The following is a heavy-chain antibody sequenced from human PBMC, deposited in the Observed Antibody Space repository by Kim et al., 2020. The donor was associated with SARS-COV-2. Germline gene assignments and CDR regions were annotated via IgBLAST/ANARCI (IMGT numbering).Heavy chain of an antibody. Sequence: GGSLRLSCAASGFTFDDYAMHWVRQAPGKGLEWVSLISGDGGSTYYADSVKGRFTISRDNSKNSLYLQMNSLRTEDTALYYCAKDTLPDVLLWFRDTLGEFDYWGQGTLVTASS. CDR1: GFTFDDYA. CDR3: AKDTLPDVLLWFRDTLGEFDY. CDR2: ISGDGGST. V-gene: IGHV3-43*02. J-gene: IGHJ4*02. D-gene: IGHD3-10*01.